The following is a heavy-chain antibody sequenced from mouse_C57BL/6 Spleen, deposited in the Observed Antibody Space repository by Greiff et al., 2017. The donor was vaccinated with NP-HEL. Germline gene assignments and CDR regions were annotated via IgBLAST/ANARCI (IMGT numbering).Heavy chain of an antibody. V-gene: IGHV5-6*01. Sequence: EVQLVESGGDLVKPGGSLKLSCAASGFTFSSYGMSWVRQTPDKRLEWVATISSGGSYTYYPDSVKGRFTISRDNAKNTLYLQMSSLKSEDTAMYYCARHYYGRDNWYFDVWGTGTTVTVSS. CDR1: GFTFSSYG. D-gene: IGHD1-1*01. J-gene: IGHJ1*03. CDR3: ARHYYGRDNWYFDV. CDR2: ISSGGSYT.